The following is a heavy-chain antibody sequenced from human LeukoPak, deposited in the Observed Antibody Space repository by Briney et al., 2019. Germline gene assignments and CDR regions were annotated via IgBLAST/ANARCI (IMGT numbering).Heavy chain of an antibody. Sequence: ASVKVSCKASGGTFSSYAISWVRQAPGQGLEWMGGIIPIFGTANYAQKFQGRVTITADESTSTAYMELSSLRSEDTAVYYCARGREWFGEGAHNWFDPWGQGTLVTVSS. CDR2: IIPIFGTA. V-gene: IGHV1-69*13. D-gene: IGHD3-10*01. CDR3: ARGREWFGEGAHNWFDP. CDR1: GGTFSSYA. J-gene: IGHJ5*02.